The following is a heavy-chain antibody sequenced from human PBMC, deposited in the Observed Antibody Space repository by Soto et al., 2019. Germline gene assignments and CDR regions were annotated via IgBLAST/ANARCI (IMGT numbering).Heavy chain of an antibody. CDR1: GFTFSSYA. Sequence: GGSLRLSCAASGFTFSSYAMSWVRQAPGKGLEWVSAISGSGGSTYYADSVKGRFTISRDNSKNTLYLQMNSLRAEDTAVYYCAKDLDLGYSSSWYGDYFDYWGQGTLVTVSS. D-gene: IGHD6-13*01. CDR3: AKDLDLGYSSSWYGDYFDY. V-gene: IGHV3-23*01. CDR2: ISGSGGST. J-gene: IGHJ4*02.